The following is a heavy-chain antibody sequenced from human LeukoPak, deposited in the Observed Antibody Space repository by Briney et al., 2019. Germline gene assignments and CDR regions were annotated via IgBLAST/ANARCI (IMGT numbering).Heavy chain of an antibody. V-gene: IGHV3-23*01. J-gene: IGHJ4*02. CDR1: GFTFSTYA. CDR2: ISGSGGST. Sequence: PGGSLRLSSAASGFTFSTYAMNWVRQAPGKGLEWVSGISGSGGSTYYADSVKGRFTISRDNSKNTLYLQMNRLRAEDTAIYFCAKKRGIPAANYYFDYWGPGTLVTVSS. D-gene: IGHD6-13*01. CDR3: AKKRGIPAANYYFDY.